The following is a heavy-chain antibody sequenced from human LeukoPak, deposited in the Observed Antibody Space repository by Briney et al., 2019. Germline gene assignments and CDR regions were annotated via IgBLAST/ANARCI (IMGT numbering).Heavy chain of an antibody. Sequence: PGTSLRLSCAASGFTFSTYWMSWVRQAPGKGLEWVANIKEDGSERYYVDSVKGRFTISRDNARNSLYLQMNSLRAEDTAVYYCARDSWASDYWRQGTLVTVSS. J-gene: IGHJ4*02. CDR1: GFTFSTYW. CDR3: ARDSWASDY. V-gene: IGHV3-7*01. D-gene: IGHD7-27*01. CDR2: IKEDGSER.